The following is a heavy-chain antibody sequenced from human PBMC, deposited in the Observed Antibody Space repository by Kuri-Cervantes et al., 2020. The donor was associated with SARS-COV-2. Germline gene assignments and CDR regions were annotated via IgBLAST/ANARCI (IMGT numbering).Heavy chain of an antibody. CDR3: ARDSKWLFEGGRFDP. D-gene: IGHD3-22*01. V-gene: IGHV3-43*01. CDR1: GFTFDDYT. Sequence: GESLKISCAASGFTFDDYTMHWVRQAPGKGLEWVSLISWDGGSTYYADSVKGRFTISRDNAKNSLYLQMNSLRAEDTAVYYCARDSKWLFEGGRFDPWGQGTLVTVSS. CDR2: ISWDGGST. J-gene: IGHJ5*02.